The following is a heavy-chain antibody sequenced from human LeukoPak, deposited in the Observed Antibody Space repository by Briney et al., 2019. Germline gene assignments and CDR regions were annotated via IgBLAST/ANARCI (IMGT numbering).Heavy chain of an antibody. CDR3: ARQKGSAGSWAEFDY. V-gene: IGHV4-39*01. CDR2: IYYTGST. D-gene: IGHD6-13*01. J-gene: IGHJ4*02. CDR1: GGSIRHTNYY. Sequence: SETLSLTCTVSGGSIRHTNYYWGWIRQPPGKGLEWIGSIYYTGSTYYTPSLKSRITISVDTSRNQFSLKLTSVTAADTAVYYCARQKGSAGSWAEFDYWVQGTLVTVSS.